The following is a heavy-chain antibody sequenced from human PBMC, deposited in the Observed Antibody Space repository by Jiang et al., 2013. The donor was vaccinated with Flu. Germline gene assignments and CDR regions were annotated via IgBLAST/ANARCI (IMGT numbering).Heavy chain of an antibody. CDR2: VSPTGSV. D-gene: IGHD6-19*01. CDR3: SRFKYHYELSGFTSPDY. J-gene: IGHJ4*02. CDR1: RGSFSGSH. Sequence: LLKPSETLSLSCGVHRGSFSGSHWSWVRQPPGKGLEWIGEVSPTGSVSYSPSFMGRGIILFDTATNDFTLKLWSVTAADTGFYYCSRFKYHYELSGFTSPDYWARESWSPP. V-gene: IGHV4-34*01.